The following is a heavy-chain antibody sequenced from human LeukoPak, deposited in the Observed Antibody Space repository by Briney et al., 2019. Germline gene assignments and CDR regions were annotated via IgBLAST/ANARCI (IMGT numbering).Heavy chain of an antibody. CDR2: INPSGGST. CDR1: GYTFTSYY. D-gene: IGHD3-22*01. J-gene: IGHJ4*02. CDR3: ARGSGYYDSSGDFDY. Sequence: ALVKVSCKASGYTFTSYYMHWVRQAPGQGLEWMGIINPSGGSTSYAQKFQGRVTMTRDTSTSTVYMELSSLRSEDTAVYYCARGSGYYDSSGDFDYWGQGTLVTVSS. V-gene: IGHV1-46*01.